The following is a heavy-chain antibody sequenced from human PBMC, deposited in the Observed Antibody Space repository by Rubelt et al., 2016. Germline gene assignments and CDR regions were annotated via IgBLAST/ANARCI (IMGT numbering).Heavy chain of an antibody. Sequence: GSGKGLEWVANIKQDGSEKYYVDSVKGRFTISRDNAKNSLYLQMNSLRAEDTAVYYCARLFTQRGYSGYDFYYGMDVWGQGTTVTVSS. D-gene: IGHD5-12*01. CDR2: IKQDGSEK. J-gene: IGHJ6*02. CDR3: ARLFTQRGYSGYDFYYGMDV. V-gene: IGHV3-7*01.